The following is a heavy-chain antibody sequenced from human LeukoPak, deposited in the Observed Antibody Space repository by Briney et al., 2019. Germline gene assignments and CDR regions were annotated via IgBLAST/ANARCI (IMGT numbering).Heavy chain of an antibody. V-gene: IGHV1-46*01. CDR3: ARDLSDGVGILWDH. CDR2: INPGGGST. D-gene: IGHD2-21*01. CDR1: GYTFAIYY. J-gene: IGHJ4*02. Sequence: ASVKVSCKASGYTFAIYYIHWVRQAPGQGLEWMGIINPGGGSTNYAQKFQGRVTMTRETSTSTVYMELSSLRSEDTAVDYCARDLSDGVGILWDHWGQGTLVTVSS.